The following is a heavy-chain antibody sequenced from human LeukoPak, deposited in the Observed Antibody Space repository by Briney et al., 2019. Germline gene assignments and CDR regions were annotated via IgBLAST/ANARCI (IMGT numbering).Heavy chain of an antibody. CDR1: GGSISSGDYY. J-gene: IGHJ3*02. V-gene: IGHV4-30-4*01. CDR2: IHYSGGT. CDR3: ARDRSGSDAFDI. Sequence: SQTLSLTCTVSGGSISSGDYYWSWIRQPPGKGPEWIGYIHYSGGTYYNPSLKSRVTISVDTSKNQFSLKLSSVTAADTAVYYCARDRSGSDAFDIRGQGTMVTVSS. D-gene: IGHD3-10*01.